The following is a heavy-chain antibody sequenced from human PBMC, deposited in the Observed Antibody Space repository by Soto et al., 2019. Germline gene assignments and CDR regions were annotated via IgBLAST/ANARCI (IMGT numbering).Heavy chain of an antibody. CDR2: IIPFFGTA. J-gene: IGHJ4*02. D-gene: IGHD3-16*01. CDR1: GGTFSTFG. CDR3: ARTAPMDAGDKYYYDF. V-gene: IGHV1-69*13. Sequence: ASVKVSWKTSGGTFSTFGISWVRQAPGQGLEWMGGIIPFFGTAEYSQKFEDRITITADESTNTVYMDLRSLTSEDTAIYYCARTAPMDAGDKYYYDFWGQGALVTVSS.